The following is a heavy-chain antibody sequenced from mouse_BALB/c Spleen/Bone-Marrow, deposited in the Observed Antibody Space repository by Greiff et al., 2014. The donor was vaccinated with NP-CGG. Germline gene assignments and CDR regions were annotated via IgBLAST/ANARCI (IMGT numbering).Heavy chain of an antibody. CDR1: GFDFSRYW. V-gene: IGHV4-1*02. D-gene: IGHD1-1*02. Sequence: DVKLQQSGGGLVQPSGSLKLSCAASGFDFSRYWMRWVRQAPGKGLEWLGEINPDRSTINYTPSLLVNFIISRDYVRYALFLQRRKVSPNTAAYYCFRSQGYYGKGDYWGQGTTLTVSS. CDR3: RSQGYYGKGDY. CDR2: INPDRSTI. J-gene: IGHJ2*01.